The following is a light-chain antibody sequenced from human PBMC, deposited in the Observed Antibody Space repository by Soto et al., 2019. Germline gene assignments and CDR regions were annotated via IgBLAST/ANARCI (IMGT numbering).Light chain of an antibody. CDR1: SNDVGSYNL. CDR2: EGT. Sequence: QCVLTQPASVSASPGQSITISWTGTSNDVGSYNLVSWYQQYPGKAPKLMIYEGTKRPSGVSDRFSGSTSGNTASLIISGLQADDEADYYCCSYAGRNTYVVFGGGTKLTVL. V-gene: IGLV2-23*01. CDR3: CSYAGRNTYVV. J-gene: IGLJ2*01.